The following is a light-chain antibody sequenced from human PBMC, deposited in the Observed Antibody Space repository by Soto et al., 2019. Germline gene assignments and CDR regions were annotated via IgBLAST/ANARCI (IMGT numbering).Light chain of an antibody. V-gene: IGLV2-14*01. Sequence: QSALTQPASVCGSPGQSITISCTGTSSDIGSYKYVSWYQQHPGKAPQLMIYEVSNQPPGISDRFSGSKSGITTSLTISGLQAEYEADYYCGSYTGGSPWIFGGGTKLTGL. CDR2: EVS. J-gene: IGLJ2*01. CDR3: GSYTGGSPWI. CDR1: SSDIGSYKY.